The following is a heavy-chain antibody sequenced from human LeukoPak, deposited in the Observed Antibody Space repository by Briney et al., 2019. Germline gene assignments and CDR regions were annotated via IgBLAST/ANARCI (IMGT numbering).Heavy chain of an antibody. CDR3: ARWGYYYDSSGYLLGDY. CDR2: IYYSGNT. J-gene: IGHJ4*02. Sequence: SETLSLTCTVSGDSISGYSWSWIRQSPGKGLEWIGYIYYSGNTYYNPSLKSRVTISVDTSKNEFSLKLSSVTAADTAVYYCARWGYYYDSSGYLLGDYWGQGTLVTVSS. D-gene: IGHD3-22*01. CDR1: GDSISGYS. V-gene: IGHV4-59*12.